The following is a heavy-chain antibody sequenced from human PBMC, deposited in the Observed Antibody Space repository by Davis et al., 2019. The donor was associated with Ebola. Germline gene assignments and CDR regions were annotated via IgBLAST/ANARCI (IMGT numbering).Heavy chain of an antibody. CDR3: ARGDSTMIGRWFDP. D-gene: IGHD3-22*01. CDR2: INHSGST. CDR1: GGSFSGYY. J-gene: IGHJ5*02. V-gene: IGHV4-34*01. Sequence: PSETLSLTCAVYGGSFSGYYWSWIRQPPGKGLEWIGEINHSGSTNYNPSLKSRVTISVDTSKNQFSLKLSSVTAADTAVYYCARGDSTMIGRWFDPWGQGTLVTVSS.